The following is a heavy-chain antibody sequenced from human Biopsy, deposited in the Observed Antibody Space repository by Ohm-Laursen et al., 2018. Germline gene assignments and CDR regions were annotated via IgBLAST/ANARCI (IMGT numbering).Heavy chain of an antibody. D-gene: IGHD6-13*01. CDR3: ARTPILIVSAGLVYRHRRHLQGMDV. V-gene: IGHV2-70*11. J-gene: IGHJ6*02. CDR2: VDWDDYK. CDR1: GFSLSARGMC. Sequence: TQTLTLTCSFSGFSLSARGMCVSWILQAPGKALEWLARVDWDDYKDYSASLQTKLSISKGTSNDQVVLTVNNVDPADTATYYCARTPILIVSAGLVYRHRRHLQGMDVWGQGVAVTVS.